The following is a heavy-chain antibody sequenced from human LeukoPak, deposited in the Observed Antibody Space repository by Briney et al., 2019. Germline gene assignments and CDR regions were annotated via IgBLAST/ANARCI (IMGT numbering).Heavy chain of an antibody. Sequence: PGGSLRLSCAASGFTFSSYAMSWVRQAPGKGLEWVSAISGSGGSTYYADSVKGRFTISRDNSKNTLYLQMNSLRAEDTAVYYCARDSLGFRAFDIWGQGTMITVSS. J-gene: IGHJ3*02. CDR1: GFTFSSYA. CDR3: ARDSLGFRAFDI. D-gene: IGHD3-16*01. CDR2: ISGSGGST. V-gene: IGHV3-23*01.